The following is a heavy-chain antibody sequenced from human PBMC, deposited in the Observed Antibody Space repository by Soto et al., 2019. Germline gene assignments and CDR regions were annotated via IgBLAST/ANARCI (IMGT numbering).Heavy chain of an antibody. CDR3: ARVMKHVAGTRVGGLNWFDP. J-gene: IGHJ5*02. D-gene: IGHD6-19*01. V-gene: IGHV1-18*01. CDR1: GYTFTSYG. CDR2: ISAYNGNT. Sequence: QVQLVQSGAEVKKPGASVKVSCKASGYTFTSYGISWVRQAPGQGLEWMGWISAYNGNTNYAQKLQGRVTMTTDTATSTAYMELRRLRSDDTAVYYCARVMKHVAGTRVGGLNWFDPWGQGTLVTVSS.